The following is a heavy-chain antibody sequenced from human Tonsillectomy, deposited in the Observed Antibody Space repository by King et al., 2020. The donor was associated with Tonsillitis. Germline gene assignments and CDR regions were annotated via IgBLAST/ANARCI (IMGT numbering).Heavy chain of an antibody. CDR2: ISGSGDAT. V-gene: IGHV3-64*01. J-gene: IGHJ4*02. D-gene: IGHD1-26*01. CDR3: ARDFVAATSGLIDY. Sequence: LQLVQSGGGLVQPGGSLRLYCAASGFTFSTHAMHWVRQAPGKGLESVSSISGSGDATFYANSVRGRFTISRDDSKHTLYLQMGSLRAEDMAVYYCARDFVAATSGLIDYWGQGPLVTVSS. CDR1: GFTFSTHA.